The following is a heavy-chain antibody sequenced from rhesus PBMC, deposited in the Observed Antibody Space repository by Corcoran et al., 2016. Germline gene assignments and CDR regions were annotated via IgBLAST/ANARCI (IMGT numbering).Heavy chain of an antibody. D-gene: IGHD1-1*01. CDR2: INGNSGST. CDR3: AIRSGTYRYYFDY. J-gene: IGHJ4*01. V-gene: IGHV4-80*01. CDR1: GASISSYW. Sequence: QVQLQESGPGLVKPSETLSLTCTVSGASISSYWWSWIRQPPGQGREWIGEINGNSGSTNYHPPPKSRVTISRDTSKNQFSLKLSSVTTADTAVYYCAIRSGTYRYYFDYWGQGVLVTVSS.